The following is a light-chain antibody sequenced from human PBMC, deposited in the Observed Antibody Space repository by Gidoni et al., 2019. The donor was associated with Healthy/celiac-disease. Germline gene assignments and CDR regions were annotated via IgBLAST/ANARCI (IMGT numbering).Light chain of an antibody. CDR2: EGS. V-gene: IGLV2-23*01. Sequence: QSALTQPASVSGSPGQSITISCTGTSSDVGSYNLVSLYQQHPGKAPKLMIYEGSKRPSGVSNRFSGSKSGNTASLTISGLQAEDEADYYCCSYAGSSTLNVVFGGGTKLTVL. CDR3: CSYAGSSTLNVV. J-gene: IGLJ2*01. CDR1: SSDVGSYNL.